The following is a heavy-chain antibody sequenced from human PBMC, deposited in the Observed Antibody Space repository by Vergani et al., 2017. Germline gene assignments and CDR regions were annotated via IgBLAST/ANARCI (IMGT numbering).Heavy chain of an antibody. V-gene: IGHV5-10-1*03. Sequence: EVQLVQSGAEVKKPGASLRISCKGSGYSFTSYWISWVRQMPGKGLEWMGRIDPSDSDTRYSPSFQGQVTISADKSISTAYLQWSSLKASDTAMYYCAGRFHSGYDAKSQVHDAFDIWGQGTMVTVSS. CDR3: AGRFHSGYDAKSQVHDAFDI. J-gene: IGHJ3*02. CDR2: IDPSDSDT. CDR1: GYSFTSYW. D-gene: IGHD5-12*01.